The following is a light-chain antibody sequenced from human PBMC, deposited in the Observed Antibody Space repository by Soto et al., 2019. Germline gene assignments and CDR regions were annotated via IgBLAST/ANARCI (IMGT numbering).Light chain of an antibody. V-gene: IGLV1-44*01. Sequence: QSVLTQPPSASGTPGHGVAISCSGSSSNIGSNTVNWYQHLPGTAPKLLIYNDLQRPSGVPDRFFGSKSGTSASLAITGLQSEDEADYYCAAWDGSLNHILFGGGTQLTVL. J-gene: IGLJ2*01. CDR1: SSNIGSNT. CDR3: AAWDGSLNHIL. CDR2: NDL.